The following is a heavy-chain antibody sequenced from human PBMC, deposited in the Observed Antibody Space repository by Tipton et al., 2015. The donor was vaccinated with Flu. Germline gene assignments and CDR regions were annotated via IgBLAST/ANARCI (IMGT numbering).Heavy chain of an antibody. D-gene: IGHD3-9*01. CDR1: GYTFTSYG. CDR3: ARAGAWYYDILTGCGV. Sequence: QLVQSGAEVKKPGASVKVSCKASGYTFTSYGISWVRQAPGQGLEWMGRINPNSGGTNYAQKFQGRVTMTRDTSISTAYMGLSRLRSDDTAVYYCARAGAWYYDILTGCGVWGQGTTVTVSS. J-gene: IGHJ6*02. CDR2: INPNSGGT. V-gene: IGHV1-2*06.